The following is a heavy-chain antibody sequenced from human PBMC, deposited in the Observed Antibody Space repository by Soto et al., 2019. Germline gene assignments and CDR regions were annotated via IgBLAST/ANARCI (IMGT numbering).Heavy chain of an antibody. V-gene: IGHV4-31*03. CDR1: GGSISSGGYY. CDR2: IYYSGST. CDR3: VREVVTVTTVYGMDV. J-gene: IGHJ6*02. Sequence: QVQLQESGPGLVKPSQTLSLTCTVSGGSISSGGYYWGWIRQHPGKGLEWIGYIYYSGSTYYNPSLKSRVTISVDTSKNQFSLKLSSVTAADTAVYYCVREVVTVTTVYGMDVWGQGTTVTVSS. D-gene: IGHD4-17*01.